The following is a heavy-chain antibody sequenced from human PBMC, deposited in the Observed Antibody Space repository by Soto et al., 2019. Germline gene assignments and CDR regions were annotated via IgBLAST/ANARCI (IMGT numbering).Heavy chain of an antibody. CDR3: ARVPLPRIVFDP. D-gene: IGHD3-22*01. CDR2: ISAYNGNT. CDR1: GYTFTSYG. Sequence: VQLVQSGAEVKKHGASVKVSCKASGYTFTSYGISWVRQTPGQGLEWMGWISAYNGNTNYAQKLQGRVTMTTDTSTSTAYMGLRSRRSDYTAVYCCARVPLPRIVFDPWGQGTLVAFGS. J-gene: IGHJ5*02. V-gene: IGHV1-18*01.